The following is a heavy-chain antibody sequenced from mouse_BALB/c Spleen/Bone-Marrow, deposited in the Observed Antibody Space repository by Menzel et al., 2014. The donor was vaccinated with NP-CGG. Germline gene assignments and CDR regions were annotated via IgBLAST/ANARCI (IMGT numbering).Heavy chain of an antibody. D-gene: IGHD2-3*01. CDR3: ARDGYYVFYAMDY. CDR1: GFTFSSYG. CDR2: INSNGGGT. V-gene: IGHV5-6-3*01. J-gene: IGHJ4*01. Sequence: EVHLVESGGGLVQPGGSLKLSCAASGFTFSSYGMSWVRQTPDKRLELVATINSNGGGTYYPDSVKGRFTISRDNAKNTLYLQMSSLKSEDTAMYYCARDGYYVFYAMDYWGQGTSVTVSS.